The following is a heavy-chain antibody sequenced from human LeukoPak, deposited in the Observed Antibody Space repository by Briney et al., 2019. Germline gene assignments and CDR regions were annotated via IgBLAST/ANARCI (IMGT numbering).Heavy chain of an antibody. D-gene: IGHD4-23*01. Sequence: ASVKVSCKASGGTFSSYAISWVRQAPGQGLEWMGGIIPIFGTANYAQKFQGRVTITADESTSTAYMELRSLRSDDTAVYYCARGPDYGGNSGLVVVWNWFDPWGQGTLVTVSS. V-gene: IGHV1-69*13. CDR2: IIPIFGTA. CDR3: ARGPDYGGNSGLVVVWNWFDP. J-gene: IGHJ5*02. CDR1: GGTFSSYA.